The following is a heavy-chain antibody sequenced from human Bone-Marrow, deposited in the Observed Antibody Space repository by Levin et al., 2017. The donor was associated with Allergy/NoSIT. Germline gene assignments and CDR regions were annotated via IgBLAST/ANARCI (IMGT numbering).Heavy chain of an antibody. V-gene: IGHV3-23*01. J-gene: IGHJ3*02. D-gene: IGHD6-19*01. CDR1: GFTFSRYG. Sequence: PVASVKVSCAASGFTFSRYGMSWVRQAPGRGLEWVSALSGSGGNTYYADSVKGRFTISRDNSKNTLFLQMNSLRVEDTAVYYCAKDRGWYGDAFDIWGQGTMVTVSS. CDR2: LSGSGGNT. CDR3: AKDRGWYGDAFDI.